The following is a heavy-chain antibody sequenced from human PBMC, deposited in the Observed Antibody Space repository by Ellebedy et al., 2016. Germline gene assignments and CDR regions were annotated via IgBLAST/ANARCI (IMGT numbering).Heavy chain of an antibody. CDR2: VYSSGST. CDR1: GGPISNYY. CDR3: ARGPKGLDH. Sequence: SETLSLTXTVSGGPISNYYWSWVRQPAGKGLEWIGRVYSSGSTTYNRSLKSRVTISVDTSKNQFSLKMTSMTAADTAVYYCARGPKGLDHWGQGTLVTVSS. J-gene: IGHJ4*02. V-gene: IGHV4-4*07.